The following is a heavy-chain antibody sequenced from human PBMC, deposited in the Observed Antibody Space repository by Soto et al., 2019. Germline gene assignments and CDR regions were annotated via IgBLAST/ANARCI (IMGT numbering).Heavy chain of an antibody. CDR2: IYYSGST. J-gene: IGHJ6*02. D-gene: IGHD3-10*01. V-gene: IGHV4-39*01. CDR3: ARSITMVRGVLYYGMDV. Sequence: SATLSLTCTVSGDAISSSNYYWGWIRQPPGKGLEWIGSIYYSGSTYYNPSLKSRVTISVDTSKNQFSLKLSSVTAADTAVYYCARSITMVRGVLYYGMDVWGQGTTVT. CDR1: GDAISSSNYY.